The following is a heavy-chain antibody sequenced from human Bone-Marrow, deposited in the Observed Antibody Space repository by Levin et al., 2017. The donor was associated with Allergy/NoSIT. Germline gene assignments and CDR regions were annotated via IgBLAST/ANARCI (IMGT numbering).Heavy chain of an antibody. D-gene: IGHD1-7*01. J-gene: IGHJ6*03. CDR3: AKAPSNYVPRDYYMDV. Sequence: GSLKISCAASGFTFSSYGMHWVRQAPGKGLEWVAVISYDGSNKYYADSVKGRFTISRDNSKNTLYLQMNSLRAEDTAVYYCAKAPSNYVPRDYYMDVWGKGTTVTVSS. V-gene: IGHV3-30*18. CDR1: GFTFSSYG. CDR2: ISYDGSNK.